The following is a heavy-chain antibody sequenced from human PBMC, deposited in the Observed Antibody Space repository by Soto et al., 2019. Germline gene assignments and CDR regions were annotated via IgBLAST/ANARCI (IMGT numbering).Heavy chain of an antibody. CDR1: GFTFSSYG. Sequence: QVQLVESGGGVVQPGRSLRLSCAASGFTFSSYGMHWVRQAPGKGLEWVSVIWYDGSNKYYADSVKGRFTISRDNSKNTLYLHMNSLRAEDTAVYYCARCGYDFWSGYYDKGGYYFDSWGQGTLVTVSS. V-gene: IGHV3-33*01. CDR3: ARCGYDFWSGYYDKGGYYFDS. J-gene: IGHJ4*02. D-gene: IGHD3-3*01. CDR2: IWYDGSNK.